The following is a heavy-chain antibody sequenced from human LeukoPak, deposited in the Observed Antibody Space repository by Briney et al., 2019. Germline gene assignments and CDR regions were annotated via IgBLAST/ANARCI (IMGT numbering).Heavy chain of an antibody. V-gene: IGHV3-21*01. Sequence: PGGSLRLSCVPSAFSFSSHGMNWVRQAPGKGLEWVSSITSTSNYIYYADSLRGRFTISRDNAKNSLYLRMNSLRAEDTAVYYCARDSHYDYGDYIFDYWGQGTLVTVSS. D-gene: IGHD4-17*01. CDR3: ARDSHYDYGDYIFDY. CDR2: ITSTSNYI. J-gene: IGHJ4*02. CDR1: AFSFSSHG.